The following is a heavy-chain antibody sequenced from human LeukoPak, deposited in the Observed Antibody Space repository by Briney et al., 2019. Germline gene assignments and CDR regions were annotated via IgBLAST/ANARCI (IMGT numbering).Heavy chain of an antibody. D-gene: IGHD3-10*01. Sequence: EASVKVSCKASGYTFTSYDINWVRQATGQGLEWMGWMNPNSGNTGYAQKFQGRVTIIRNTSISTAYMELSSLRSEDTAVYYCARGPYGSGSYYKDAFDIWGQGTMVTVSS. CDR3: ARGPYGSGSYYKDAFDI. J-gene: IGHJ3*02. CDR2: MNPNSGNT. V-gene: IGHV1-8*03. CDR1: GYTFTSYD.